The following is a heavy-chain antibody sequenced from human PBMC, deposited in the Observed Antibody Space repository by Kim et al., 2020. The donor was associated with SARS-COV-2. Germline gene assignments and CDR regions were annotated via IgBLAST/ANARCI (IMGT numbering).Heavy chain of an antibody. CDR1: GFIFTNYY. D-gene: IGHD6-13*01. CDR3: ARTKHQLTEGYNGMDF. V-gene: IGHV3-11*06. J-gene: IGHJ6*01. CDR2: ISCSRASR. Sequence: GGSLRLSCAASGFIFTNYYMTWIRQAPGKGLEWVSYISCSRASRNYAESVKGRFIISRDNSKNSFYLQMNSLTAEDTAVYYCARTKHQLTEGYNGMDFWG.